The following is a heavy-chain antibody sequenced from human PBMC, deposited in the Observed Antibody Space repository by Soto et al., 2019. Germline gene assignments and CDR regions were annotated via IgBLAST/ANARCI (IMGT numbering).Heavy chain of an antibody. D-gene: IGHD6-19*01. J-gene: IGHJ4*02. V-gene: IGHV4-4*02. Sequence: KPSETLSLTCAVSGGSISSSHWWSWVRQPPGEGLEWIGEISLSGSTNYNPSLKSRVSISVDRSKDQFSLNLYPVTAADTAVYYCARGLAGAWYGLDCWGQGTLVTVSS. CDR2: ISLSGST. CDR1: GGSISSSHW. CDR3: ARGLAGAWYGLDC.